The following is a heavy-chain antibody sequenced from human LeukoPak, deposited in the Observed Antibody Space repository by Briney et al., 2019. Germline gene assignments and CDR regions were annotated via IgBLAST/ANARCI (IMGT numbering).Heavy chain of an antibody. J-gene: IGHJ6*02. CDR3: AKDRGYCSGGSCYTGYYYGMDV. CDR2: ISYDGSNK. Sequence: GGSLRLSCAASGFTFSSYGMHWVRQAPGKGLEWVAVISYDGSNKYYADSVKGRFTISRDNSKNTLYLQMNSLRAEDTAVYYCAKDRGYCSGGSCYTGYYYGMDVWGQGTTVTVS. V-gene: IGHV3-30*18. CDR1: GFTFSSYG. D-gene: IGHD2-15*01.